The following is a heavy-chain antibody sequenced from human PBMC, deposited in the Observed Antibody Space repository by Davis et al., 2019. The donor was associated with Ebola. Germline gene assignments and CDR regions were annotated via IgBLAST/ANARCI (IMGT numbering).Heavy chain of an antibody. CDR1: GFTFSGSA. CDR2: IGTAGDT. J-gene: IGHJ5*02. CDR3: ARGLYYYDSSGKGTHWFDP. D-gene: IGHD3-22*01. V-gene: IGHV3-13*01. Sequence: GGSLRLSCAASGFTFSGSAMHWVRQVAGEGLEWVSSIGTAGDTYYPGSVKGRFTLSRENAKNSLYLHMNSLRDGDTAVYYCARGLYYYDSSGKGTHWFDPWGQGTLVTVSS.